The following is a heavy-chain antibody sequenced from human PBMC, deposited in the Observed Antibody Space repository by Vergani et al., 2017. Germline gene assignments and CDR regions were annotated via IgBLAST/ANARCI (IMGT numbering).Heavy chain of an antibody. D-gene: IGHD7-27*01. CDR2: IYYSGST. Sequence: QLQLQESCPGLVKPSETLSLICTVSGGSISSSSYYWGWIRQPPGKGLEWIGSIYYSGSTYYNPSLKSRVTISVDTSKNQFSLKLSAVTAADTAVYYCARPTNWYNWFDPWGQGTLVTVSS. CDR3: ARPTNWYNWFDP. V-gene: IGHV4-39*01. J-gene: IGHJ5*02. CDR1: GGSISSSSYY.